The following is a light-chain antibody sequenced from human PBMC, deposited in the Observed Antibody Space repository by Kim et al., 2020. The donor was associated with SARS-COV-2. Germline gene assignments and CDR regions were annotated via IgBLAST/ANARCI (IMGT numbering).Light chain of an antibody. V-gene: IGLV5-45*03. CDR1: SGIDVGTYR. Sequence: QPVLTQPSSLSASPGASASLTCTLRSGIDVGTYRIYWYQQKPGSPPQYLLRYKSDSDKQQGSGVPSRFSGSKDASANAGILLISGLQSEDEADYYCVSWHSSAWVFGGGTQLTVL. CDR2: YKSDSDK. J-gene: IGLJ3*02. CDR3: VSWHSSAWV.